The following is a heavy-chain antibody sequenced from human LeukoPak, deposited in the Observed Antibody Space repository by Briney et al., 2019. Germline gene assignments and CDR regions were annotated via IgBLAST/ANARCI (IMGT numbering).Heavy chain of an antibody. CDR1: GGSISSYY. Sequence: SETLSLTCTVSGGSISSYYWSWIRQPPGKGLEWIGYIYYSGSTNYNPSLKSRVTISVDTSKNQFSLKLSSVTAADTAVYYCARRVERGYSGYDYRLNWFDPWGQGTLVTVSS. CDR3: ARRVERGYSGYDYRLNWFDP. CDR2: IYYSGST. J-gene: IGHJ5*02. V-gene: IGHV4-59*08. D-gene: IGHD5-12*01.